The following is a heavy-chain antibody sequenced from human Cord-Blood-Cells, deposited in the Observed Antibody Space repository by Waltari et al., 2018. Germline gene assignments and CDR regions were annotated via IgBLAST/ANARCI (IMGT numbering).Heavy chain of an antibody. J-gene: IGHJ4*02. CDR3: AREGTVTTGPFDY. Sequence: EVQLVESGGGLVQPGGSLRLSCAASGFTFSSYWMSWVRQAPGKGLEWVANIKQEGSEKYYVDSGKGRFTISRDNAKNSLYLQMNSLRAEDTAVYYCAREGTVTTGPFDYWGQGTLVTVSS. CDR1: GFTFSSYW. CDR2: IKQEGSEK. D-gene: IGHD4-4*01. V-gene: IGHV3-7*01.